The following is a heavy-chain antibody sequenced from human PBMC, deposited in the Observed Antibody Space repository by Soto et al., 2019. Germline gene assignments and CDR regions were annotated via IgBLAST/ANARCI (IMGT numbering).Heavy chain of an antibody. CDR2: IGTTGDT. CDR3: ARAIGPTLFDY. D-gene: IGHD3-22*01. CDR1: GFTFSSYD. Sequence: GSLRLSCSASGFTFSSYDMHWVRQGTGKGPEWVSAIGTTGDTYYAGSVKGRFTISRENAKNSLYLQMNSLRAGDTAIYFCARAIGPTLFDYWGQGTLVTVSS. V-gene: IGHV3-13*04. J-gene: IGHJ4*02.